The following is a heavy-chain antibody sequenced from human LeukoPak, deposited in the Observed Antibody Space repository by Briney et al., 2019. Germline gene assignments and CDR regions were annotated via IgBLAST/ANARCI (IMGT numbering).Heavy chain of an antibody. V-gene: IGHV4-39*07. CDR3: ARGLLYYDILTGYYREGWFDP. J-gene: IGHJ5*02. CDR2: MSYSGST. Sequence: SETLSLTCTVSGGSISSSIYYWGWIRQPPGKGLEWIGSMSYSGSTYYNPSLKSRVTISVDTSKNQFSLKLSSLTAADTAVYYCARGLLYYDILTGYYREGWFDPWGQGTLVTVSS. D-gene: IGHD3-9*01. CDR1: GGSISSSIYY.